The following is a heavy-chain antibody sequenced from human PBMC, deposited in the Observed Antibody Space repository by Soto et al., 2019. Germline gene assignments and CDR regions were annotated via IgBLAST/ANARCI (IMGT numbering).Heavy chain of an antibody. CDR1: GYDFNSHW. J-gene: IGHJ5*02. Sequence: EMQLVQSGAEERKPGDSLKISCKGSGYDFNSHWIGWVRQMPGQGLEWMGIIYPGDSDTRYNPSLQGRVTISADKSSSTAYLEWSPLEASDTAIYYCARPEATRTTWFTGAYNWFDPWGEGTRVTVSS. CDR3: ARPEATRTTWFTGAYNWFDP. V-gene: IGHV5-51*03. CDR2: IYPGDSDT. D-gene: IGHD6-13*01.